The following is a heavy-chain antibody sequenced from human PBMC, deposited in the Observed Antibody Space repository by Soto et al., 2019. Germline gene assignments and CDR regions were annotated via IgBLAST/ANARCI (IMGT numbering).Heavy chain of an antibody. Sequence: SETLSLTCTVSGGSISSYYWSWIRQPPGKGLEWIGYIYYSGSTNYNPSLKSRVTISVDTSKNQFSLKLNAVTAADTAVYYCAREVPGYRYNFEYWGQGTLVTVSS. CDR2: IYYSGST. CDR3: AREVPGYRYNFEY. CDR1: GGSISSYY. V-gene: IGHV4-59*12. D-gene: IGHD3-16*02. J-gene: IGHJ4*02.